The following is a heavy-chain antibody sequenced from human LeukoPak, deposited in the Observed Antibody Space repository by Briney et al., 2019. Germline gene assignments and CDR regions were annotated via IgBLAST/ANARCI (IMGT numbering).Heavy chain of an antibody. CDR3: ASGIVGATSDY. D-gene: IGHD1-26*01. V-gene: IGHV1-2*02. CDR1: GGTFSSYA. CDR2: INPNSGGA. Sequence: ASVKVSCKASGGTFSSYAISWVRQAPGQGLEWMGWINPNSGGANYAQKFQGRVTMTWDTSISTAYMELRRLRSDDTAVYYCASGIVGATSDYWGQGTLVTVSS. J-gene: IGHJ4*02.